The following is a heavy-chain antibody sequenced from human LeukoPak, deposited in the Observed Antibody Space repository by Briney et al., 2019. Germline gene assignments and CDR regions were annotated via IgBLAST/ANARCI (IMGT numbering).Heavy chain of an antibody. CDR1: GFTFSSYA. J-gene: IGHJ5*02. D-gene: IGHD2-2*01. CDR2: ICYSGST. CDR3: ARILGVVLNWFDP. Sequence: GSLRLSCAASGFTFSSYAMSWVRQPPGKGLEWIGSICYSGSTYYNPSLKSRVTISVDTSKNQFSLKLSSVTAADTAVYYCARILGVVLNWFDPWGQGTLVTVSS. V-gene: IGHV4-39*01.